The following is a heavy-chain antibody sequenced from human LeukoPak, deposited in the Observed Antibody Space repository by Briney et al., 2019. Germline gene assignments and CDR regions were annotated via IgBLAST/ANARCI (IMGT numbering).Heavy chain of an antibody. CDR2: IYYSGST. CDR1: GGSISSGGYY. Sequence: SETLSLTCTVSGGSISSGGYYWSWICQHPGKGLEWIGYIYYSGSTYYNPSLKSRVTISVDTSKNQFSLKLSSVTAADTAVYYCARVVVGAAYFDYWGQGTLVTVSS. V-gene: IGHV4-31*03. CDR3: ARVVVGAAYFDY. D-gene: IGHD1-26*01. J-gene: IGHJ4*02.